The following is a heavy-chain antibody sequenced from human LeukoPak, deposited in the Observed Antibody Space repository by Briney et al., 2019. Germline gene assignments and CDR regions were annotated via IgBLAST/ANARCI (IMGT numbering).Heavy chain of an antibody. D-gene: IGHD3-22*01. CDR1: GFTFNSYA. J-gene: IGHJ4*02. CDR3: ANYYDSSGYRPFDY. Sequence: PGGSLRLSCAASGFTFNSYAMTWVRQAPGKGLEWVSAISGSGGSTHYADSVKGRFTISRDNSKNTLYLLMNSLRAEDTALYYCANYYDSSGYRPFDYCGQGTLVTVSS. V-gene: IGHV3-23*01. CDR2: ISGSGGST.